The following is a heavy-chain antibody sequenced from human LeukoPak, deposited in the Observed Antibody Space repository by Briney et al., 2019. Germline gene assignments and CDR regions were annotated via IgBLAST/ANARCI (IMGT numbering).Heavy chain of an antibody. J-gene: IGHJ3*02. CDR3: ARVFRVVRGVLTDAFDI. D-gene: IGHD3-10*01. Sequence: SETLSLTCTVSGGSISSYYWSWIRQPAGKGLEWIGRIYTSGSTNYNPSLKSRVTMSVATSKNQFSLKLSSVTAADTAVYYCARVFRVVRGVLTDAFDIWGQGTMVTVSS. V-gene: IGHV4-4*07. CDR2: IYTSGST. CDR1: GGSISSYY.